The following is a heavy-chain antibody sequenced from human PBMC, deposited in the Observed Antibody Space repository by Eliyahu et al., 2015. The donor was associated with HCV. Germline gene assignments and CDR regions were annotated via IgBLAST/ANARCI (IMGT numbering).Heavy chain of an antibody. V-gene: IGHV4-39*01. CDR2: IYYSGST. D-gene: IGHD2-21*01. CDR1: GGSISSSSYY. Sequence: VSGGSISSSSYYWGWIRQPPGKGLEWIGSIYYSGSTYYNPSLKSRVTISVDTSKNQFSLKLSSVTAADTAVYYCARLFYSVFVAFDPLGQGALVTVSS. J-gene: IGHJ5*02. CDR3: ARLFYSVFVAFDP.